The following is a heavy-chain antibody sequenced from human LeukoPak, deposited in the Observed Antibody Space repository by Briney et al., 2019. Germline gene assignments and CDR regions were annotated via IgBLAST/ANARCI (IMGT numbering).Heavy chain of an antibody. Sequence: TSGESLQISCQGSGYHFTSYWIGRVRPVPGKGLEWMGIIYPGDSDTRYSPSFQGQVTISADKSISTAYLQWSSLKASDTAMYYGARHGNYDFWSGYYVDYWGQGTLVTVSS. V-gene: IGHV5-51*01. CDR1: GYHFTSYW. D-gene: IGHD3-3*01. CDR3: ARHGNYDFWSGYYVDY. CDR2: IYPGDSDT. J-gene: IGHJ4*02.